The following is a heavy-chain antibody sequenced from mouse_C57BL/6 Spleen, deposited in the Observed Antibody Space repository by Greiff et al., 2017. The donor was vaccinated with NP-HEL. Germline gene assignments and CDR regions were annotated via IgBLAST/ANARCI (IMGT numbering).Heavy chain of an antibody. CDR2: FHPYNDDT. CDR3: ARRYSNYVGYFDY. Sequence: VKLVESGAELVKPGASVKMSCKASGYTFTTYPIEWMKQNHGKSLEWIGNFHPYNDDTKYNEKFKGKATLTVEKSSSTVYLELSRLTADDAAVYYCARRYSNYVGYFDYWGQGTTLTVSS. CDR1: GYTFTTYP. J-gene: IGHJ2*01. D-gene: IGHD2-5*01. V-gene: IGHV1-47*01.